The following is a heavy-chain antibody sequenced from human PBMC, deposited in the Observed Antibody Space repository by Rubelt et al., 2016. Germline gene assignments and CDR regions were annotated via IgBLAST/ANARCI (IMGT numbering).Heavy chain of an antibody. Sequence: VQLVESGGGVVQPGRSLRLSCAASGFTFSNAWMSWVRQAPGKGLEWVGRIKSKTDGGTTDFAVTVKVRFTISRDDSKNTLYLQMNSLKTEDTAVYYCTTTYADAFDIWGQGTMVTVSS. CDR1: GFTFSNAW. V-gene: IGHV3-15*01. CDR3: TTTYADAFDI. J-gene: IGHJ3*02. D-gene: IGHD2-8*01. CDR2: IKSKTDGGTT.